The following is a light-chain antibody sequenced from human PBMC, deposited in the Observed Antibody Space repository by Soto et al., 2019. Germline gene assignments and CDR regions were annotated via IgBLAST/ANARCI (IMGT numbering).Light chain of an antibody. J-gene: IGKJ4*01. CDR3: QQYYSSPPT. CDR2: WAW. V-gene: IGKV4-1*01. CDR1: QSVLYSSNNKNY. Sequence: DIVMTQSPDSLAVSLGERATINCKSSQSVLYSSNNKNYLAWYQQKPGQPPKLLIYWAWTRESGVPDRFSGSGSGTDFTLTISRLQAEDAAVYYCQQYYSSPPTFGGGTKVEIK.